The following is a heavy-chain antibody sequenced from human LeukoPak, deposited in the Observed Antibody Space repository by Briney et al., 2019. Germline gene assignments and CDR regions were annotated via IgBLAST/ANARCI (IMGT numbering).Heavy chain of an antibody. CDR1: GYTFTSYY. CDR3: VPEEKDYYYDSS. J-gene: IGHJ3*01. CDR2: IIPIFGTA. Sequence: ASVKVSCKASGYTFTSYYMHWVRQAPGQGLEWMGGIIPIFGTANYAQKFQGRVTITADESTSTAYMELSSLRSEDTAVYYCVPEEKDYYYDSSWGQGTMVTVSS. V-gene: IGHV1-69*13. D-gene: IGHD3-22*01.